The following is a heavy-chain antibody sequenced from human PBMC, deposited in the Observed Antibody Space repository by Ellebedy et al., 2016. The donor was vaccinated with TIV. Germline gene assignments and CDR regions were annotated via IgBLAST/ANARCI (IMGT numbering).Heavy chain of an antibody. V-gene: IGHV3-23*01. D-gene: IGHD4-17*01. J-gene: IGHJ6*02. CDR2: ISASGHRT. CDR3: AKARRGDYVIFGLDV. CDR1: GFTFNSYV. Sequence: PGGFLRLSCVASGFTFNSYVMSWVRQAPGKGLEWVSAISASGHRTFYADSVKGRFTISRDNSKNTLLLQMYSLRVDDTAVYYCAKARRGDYVIFGLDVWGQGTTVPVSS.